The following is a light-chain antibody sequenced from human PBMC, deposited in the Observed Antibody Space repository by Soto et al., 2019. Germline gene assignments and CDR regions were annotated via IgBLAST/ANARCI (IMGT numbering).Light chain of an antibody. Sequence: EVLMTDSPDTLSVSPGERATLSCRASQNINSNLAWYQQKPGQAPRLLIYDASIRATGIPARFSGSGSGTEFALTIASLESEDFAVYYCQQYNNWPPRYTFGQGTKVDIK. CDR1: QNINSN. J-gene: IGKJ2*01. CDR3: QQYNNWPPRYT. V-gene: IGKV3D-15*01. CDR2: DAS.